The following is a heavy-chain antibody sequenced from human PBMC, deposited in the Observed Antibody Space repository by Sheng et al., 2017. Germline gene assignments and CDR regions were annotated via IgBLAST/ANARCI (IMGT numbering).Heavy chain of an antibody. D-gene: IGHD2-2*01. J-gene: IGHJ4*02. Sequence: ESGGGVVQPGRSLRLSCAASGFTFSSYGMHWVRQAPGKGLEWVAVIWYDGSNKYYADSVKGRFTISRDNSKNTLYLQMNSLRAEDTAVYYCARGHCSSTSCYFLDYWGQGTLVTVSS. CDR3: ARGHCSSTSCYFLDY. CDR2: IWYDGSNK. CDR1: GFTFSSYG. V-gene: IGHV3-33*01.